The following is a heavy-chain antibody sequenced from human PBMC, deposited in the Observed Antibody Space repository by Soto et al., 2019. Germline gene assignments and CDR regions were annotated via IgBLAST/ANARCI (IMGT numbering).Heavy chain of an antibody. CDR2: IYSGGST. D-gene: IGHD6-19*01. CDR3: ARDRPYSSGWDHGY. J-gene: IGHJ4*02. CDR1: GFTVSSNY. V-gene: IGHV3-66*01. Sequence: EVQLVESGGGLVQPGGSLRLSCAASGFTVSSNYMSWVRQAPGKGLEWVSVIYSGGSTYYADSVKGRFTISRDNSKNTLYLQMNSLRAEYTAVYYCARDRPYSSGWDHGYWGQGTLVTVSS.